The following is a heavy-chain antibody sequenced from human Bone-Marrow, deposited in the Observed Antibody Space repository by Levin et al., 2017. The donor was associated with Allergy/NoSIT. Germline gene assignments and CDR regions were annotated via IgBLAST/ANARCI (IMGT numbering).Heavy chain of an antibody. CDR1: GDSVSSNSAA. CDR2: TYYRSKWYN. D-gene: IGHD4-23*01. V-gene: IGHV6-1*01. Sequence: SQTLSLTCAISGDSVSSNSAAWNWIRQSPSRGLEWLGRTYYRSKWYNDYAVSVKSRITINPDTSKNQFSLQLNSVTPEDTAVYYCARESRGNPRLAYYYYGMDVWGQGTTVTVSS. CDR3: ARESRGNPRLAYYYYGMDV. J-gene: IGHJ6*02.